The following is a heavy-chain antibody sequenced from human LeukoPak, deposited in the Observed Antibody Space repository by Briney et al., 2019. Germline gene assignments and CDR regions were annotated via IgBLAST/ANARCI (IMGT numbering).Heavy chain of an antibody. V-gene: IGHV3-23*01. CDR1: GFTFSSYA. Sequence: GGSLRLSCAASGFTFSSYAMSWVRQAPGKGLEWVSAISGSGGSTYYADSVKGRFTISRDNSKNTLYLQMNSLRAEDTAVYYCAKCGILLWFGELFGNWFDPWGQGTLVTVSS. J-gene: IGHJ5*02. CDR2: ISGSGGST. CDR3: AKCGILLWFGELFGNWFDP. D-gene: IGHD3-10*01.